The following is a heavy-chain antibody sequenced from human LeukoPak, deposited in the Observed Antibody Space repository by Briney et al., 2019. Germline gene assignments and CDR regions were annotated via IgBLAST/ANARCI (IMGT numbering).Heavy chain of an antibody. V-gene: IGHV4-31*03. CDR2: TSYSGST. Sequence: PSETLSLTCTVFGRSISRGDYHWGWIRQTPGKGLERIGYTSYSGSTYYNPSLQSRITISVDTSKTQFYLKLSSVTAADTGVYYCARDLGYGRGFDYWGQGSLVTVSS. D-gene: IGHD5-18*01. CDR1: GRSISRGDYH. J-gene: IGHJ4*02. CDR3: ARDLGYGRGFDY.